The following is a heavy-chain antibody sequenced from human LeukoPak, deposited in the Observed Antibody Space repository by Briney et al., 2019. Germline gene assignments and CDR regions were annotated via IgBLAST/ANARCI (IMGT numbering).Heavy chain of an antibody. CDR2: ISYDGSNK. D-gene: IGHD2-2*01. CDR3: TTDAFVVEGEPSEEGN. CDR1: GFTFSSYA. J-gene: IGHJ4*02. Sequence: GGSLRLSCAASGFTFSSYAMHWVRQAPGKGLEWVAVISYDGSNKYYADSVKGRFTISRDNSKNTLYLQMNSLKTEDTAVYYCTTDAFVVEGEPSEEGNWGQGTLVTVSS. V-gene: IGHV3-30-3*01.